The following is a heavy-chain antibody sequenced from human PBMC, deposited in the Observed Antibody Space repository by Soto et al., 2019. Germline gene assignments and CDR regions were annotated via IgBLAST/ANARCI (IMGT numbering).Heavy chain of an antibody. D-gene: IGHD6-13*01. CDR2: IYYSGST. CDR1: GGSISSGGYY. V-gene: IGHV4-31*03. J-gene: IGHJ5*02. CDR3: ASSPRYSSSWSPAENWFDP. Sequence: PSETLSLTCTVSGGSISSGGYYWSWIRQHPGKGLEWIGYIYYSGSTYYNPSLKSRVTISVDTSKNQFSLKLSSVTAADTAVYYCASSPRYSSSWSPAENWFDPWGQGTLVTVSS.